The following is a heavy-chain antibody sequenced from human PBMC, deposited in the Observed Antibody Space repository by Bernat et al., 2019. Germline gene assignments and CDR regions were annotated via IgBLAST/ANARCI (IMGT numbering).Heavy chain of an antibody. CDR3: TTGLYYYDSSGYTDY. J-gene: IGHJ4*02. Sequence: EVQLVESGGGLVKPGGSLRLSCAASGFTFSNAWMNWVRQAPGKGLEWVGRIKSKTDGETTDYAAPVKGRFTISSDDSKNTLYLQMNSLKTEDTVVYYCTTGLYYYDSSGYTDYWGQGTLVTVSS. D-gene: IGHD3-22*01. V-gene: IGHV3-15*07. CDR1: GFTFSNAW. CDR2: IKSKTDGETT.